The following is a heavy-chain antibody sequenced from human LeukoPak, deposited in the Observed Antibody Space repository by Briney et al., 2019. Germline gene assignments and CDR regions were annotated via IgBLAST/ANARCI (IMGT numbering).Heavy chain of an antibody. J-gene: IGHJ4*02. Sequence: ASVKVSCKASGYTFTTYAMHWVRQAPGQSLEWMGWINAGNGNTKYSQKFQVRVTITRDTSASTAYMELSSLRSDDTAVYYCARDMLPYDGSGCSLDYWGQGTLVTVSS. CDR1: GYTFTTYA. V-gene: IGHV1-3*01. CDR2: INAGNGNT. CDR3: ARDMLPYDGSGCSLDY. D-gene: IGHD3-22*01.